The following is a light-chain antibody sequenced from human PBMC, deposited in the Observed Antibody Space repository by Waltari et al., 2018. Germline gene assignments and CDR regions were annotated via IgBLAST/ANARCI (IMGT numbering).Light chain of an antibody. CDR3: QSYDNTLSVV. Sequence: DVNWYKQLPGTAPKLLIFRNSHWPSGVPDRFSGSRSGTSASLAITGLQADDEAIYYCQSYDNTLSVVFGGGTKVTVL. CDR2: RNS. CDR1: D. V-gene: IGLV1-40*01. J-gene: IGLJ2*01.